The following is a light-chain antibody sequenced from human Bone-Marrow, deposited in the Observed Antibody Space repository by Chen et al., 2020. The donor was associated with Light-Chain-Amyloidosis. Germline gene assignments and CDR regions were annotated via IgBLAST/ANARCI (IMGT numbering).Light chain of an antibody. CDR3: QAWDTSSAP. CDR2: QDN. J-gene: IGLJ2*01. CDR1: KLGVRY. Sequence: SYELTQPPSLSVSPGQTARIPCSGEKLGVRYACWYQQKPGQSPVLVIQQDNKRPSGIPERFSGSTSGNIATLTISGTQTEDEAVYYCQAWDTSSAPFGGGTKLTV. V-gene: IGLV3-1*01.